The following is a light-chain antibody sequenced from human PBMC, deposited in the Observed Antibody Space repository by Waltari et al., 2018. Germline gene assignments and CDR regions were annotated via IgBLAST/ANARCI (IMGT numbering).Light chain of an antibody. CDR2: GAS. Sequence: EIVMTQSPATLSVSPGERATLSCRASQSVSSNLAWYQQKPGQAPRLLIYGASTRATCIPARFSGSGSWTEFTLTISSLQSEDFAVYYCQQYNNWPPWTFGQGTKVEIK. CDR3: QQYNNWPPWT. CDR1: QSVSSN. V-gene: IGKV3-15*01. J-gene: IGKJ1*01.